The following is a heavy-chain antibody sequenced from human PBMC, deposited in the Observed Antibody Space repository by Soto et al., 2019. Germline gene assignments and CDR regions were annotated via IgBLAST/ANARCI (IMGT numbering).Heavy chain of an antibody. J-gene: IGHJ6*02. CDR2: IIDSGAST. CDR1: GFTFSSCA. V-gene: IGHV3-23*01. Sequence: AGGSLRLSCAASGFTFSSCAMGWVRQAPGKGLEWVSDIIDSGASTYYADSVKGRFTISRDNSKSTLYLQMNSLRAEDTALYYYAKGRSYYYYYGVDVWGQGTTVTVSS. CDR3: AKGRSYYYYYGVDV.